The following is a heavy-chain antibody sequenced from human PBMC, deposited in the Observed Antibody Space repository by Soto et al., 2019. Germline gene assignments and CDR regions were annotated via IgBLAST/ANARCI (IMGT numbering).Heavy chain of an antibody. J-gene: IGHJ4*02. CDR1: GFTFSSYA. V-gene: IGHV3-64*01. Sequence: PGGSLRLSCAASGFTFSSYAMHWVRQAPGKGLEYVSAISSNGGSTYYANSVKGRFTISRDNSKNTLYLQMGSLRAEDMAVYYCARGSISPRWGQGTLVTVSS. CDR2: ISSNGGST. CDR3: ARGSISPR. D-gene: IGHD6-6*01.